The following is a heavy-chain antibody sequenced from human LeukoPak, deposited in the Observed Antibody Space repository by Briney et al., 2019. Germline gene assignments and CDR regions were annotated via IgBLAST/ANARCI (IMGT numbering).Heavy chain of an antibody. D-gene: IGHD2-15*01. CDR3: ARVVVAATDWFDP. Sequence: SETLSLTCAVYGGSFSGYCWSWIRQPPGKGLEWIGEINHSGSTNYNPSLKSRVTISLDTSKNQFSLKLSSVTAADTAVYYCARVVVAATDWFDPWGLGTLVTVSS. CDR2: INHSGST. CDR1: GGSFSGYC. V-gene: IGHV4-34*01. J-gene: IGHJ5*02.